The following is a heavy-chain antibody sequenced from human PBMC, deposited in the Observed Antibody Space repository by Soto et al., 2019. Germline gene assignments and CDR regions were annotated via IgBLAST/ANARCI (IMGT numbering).Heavy chain of an antibody. CDR1: GSIFVNYG. D-gene: IGHD3-16*01. V-gene: IGHV1-18*01. CDR3: AMVDNYVTPPPQDV. CDR2: ISPYRGNT. Sequence: QVQLVQSGDEVKKPGASVKVSCKASGSIFVNYGIACVRQAPEQVLQWMGWISPYRGNTHYASKVQGRLTMTTDTYMSTAYMDLGSLTSDDTAVYYCAMVDNYVTPPPQDVWGQGTTVTVSS. J-gene: IGHJ6*02.